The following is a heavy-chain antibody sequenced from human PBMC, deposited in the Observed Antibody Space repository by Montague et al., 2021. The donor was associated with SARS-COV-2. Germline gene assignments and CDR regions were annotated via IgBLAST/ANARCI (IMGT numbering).Heavy chain of an antibody. V-gene: IGHV4-59*01. J-gene: IGHJ5*02. CDR1: GGSISSSY. CDR2: IYYRGST. D-gene: IGHD5-24*01. Sequence: SETLSLTCTVSGGSISSSYWIWIRQPPGKGFDWIGYIYYRGSTNYNPSLKTRVTISVDPSKNQFSLKMRSVTAADTAVYFCAREDRWNWFDPWGQGTLVIVSS. CDR3: AREDRWNWFDP.